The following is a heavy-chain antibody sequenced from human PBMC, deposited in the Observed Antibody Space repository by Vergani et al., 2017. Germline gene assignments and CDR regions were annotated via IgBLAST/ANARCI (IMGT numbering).Heavy chain of an antibody. Sequence: QVQLVQSGAEVKKPGASVKVSCKASGYTFTGYYMHWVRQAPGQGLEWMGWINPNSGGTNYAQKFQGRVTITRDTSASTAYMELSSLRSEDTAVYYCARDSGFPDPYYFDYWGQGTLVTVSS. CDR1: GYTFTGYY. V-gene: IGHV1-2*02. J-gene: IGHJ4*02. CDR2: INPNSGGT. D-gene: IGHD7-27*01. CDR3: ARDSGFPDPYYFDY.